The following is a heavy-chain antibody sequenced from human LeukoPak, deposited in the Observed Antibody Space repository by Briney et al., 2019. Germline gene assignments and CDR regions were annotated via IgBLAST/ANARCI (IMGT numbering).Heavy chain of an antibody. V-gene: IGHV4-34*01. CDR3: ARHTDIVVVPARAFDI. CDR1: GGSFSGYY. CDR2: INHSGST. Sequence: SETLSLTCAVYGGSFSGYYWSWIRQPPGKGLEWIGEINHSGSTNYNPSLKSRVTISVDTSKNQFSLKLSSVTAADTAVYYCARHTDIVVVPARAFDIWGQGTMVTVSS. D-gene: IGHD2-2*01. J-gene: IGHJ3*02.